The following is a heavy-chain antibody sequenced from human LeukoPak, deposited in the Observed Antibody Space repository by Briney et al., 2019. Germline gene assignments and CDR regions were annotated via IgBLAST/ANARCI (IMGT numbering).Heavy chain of an antibody. CDR3: ARDLTDYDILTGYYSPYYGMDV. Sequence: PGGSLRLSCAASGFTFSSYGMHWVRQAPGKGLEWVSSISSSSSYIYYADSVKGRFTISRDNAKNSLYLQMNSLRAEDTAVYYCARDLTDYDILTGYYSPYYGMDVWGQGTTVTVSS. D-gene: IGHD3-9*01. J-gene: IGHJ6*02. CDR2: ISSSSSYI. V-gene: IGHV3-21*01. CDR1: GFTFSSYG.